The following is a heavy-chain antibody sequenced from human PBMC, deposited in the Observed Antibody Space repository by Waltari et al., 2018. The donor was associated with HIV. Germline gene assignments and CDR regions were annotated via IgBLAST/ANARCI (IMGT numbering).Heavy chain of an antibody. J-gene: IGHJ4*02. Sequence: EVRLVESGGGPVQPGGSLRLSCAVSGFTISLYNMNWVRQTPGKGLGWVAYSMGESKKKYYADSVKGRFIISKDNGQNFLHLQMDRLSVDDSAKYFCAREVTSSKVMNYWGQGTPVIVSS. CDR2: SMGESKKK. CDR3: AREVTSSKVMNY. CDR1: GFTISLYN. D-gene: IGHD2-21*02. V-gene: IGHV3-48*03.